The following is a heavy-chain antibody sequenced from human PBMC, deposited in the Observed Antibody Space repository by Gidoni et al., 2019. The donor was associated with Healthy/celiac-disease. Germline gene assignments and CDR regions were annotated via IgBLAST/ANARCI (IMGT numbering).Heavy chain of an antibody. Sequence: QVQLVESGGGVVQPGRYLRLSCEASGFTFSSYAMHWARQAPGKGLEWVAVISYDGSNKYYADSVKGRFTISRDNSKNTLYLQMNSLRAEDTAVYYCARSHVSGSGFDYWCQGTLVTVSS. J-gene: IGHJ4*02. CDR2: ISYDGSNK. CDR3: ARSHVSGSGFDY. D-gene: IGHD3-10*01. V-gene: IGHV3-30*04. CDR1: GFTFSSYA.